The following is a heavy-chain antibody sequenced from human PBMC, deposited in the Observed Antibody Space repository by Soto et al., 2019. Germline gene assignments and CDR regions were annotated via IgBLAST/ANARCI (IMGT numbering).Heavy chain of an antibody. CDR3: ARDYCGGDCYSWDY. CDR1: GFTFSSYG. D-gene: IGHD2-21*02. Sequence: PGGSLRLSCAASGFTFSSYGMHWVRQAPGKGLEWVAVIWYDGSNKYYADSVKGRFTISRDNSKNTLYLQMNSLRAEDTAVYYCARDYCGGDCYSWDYWGQGTLVTVSS. J-gene: IGHJ4*02. V-gene: IGHV3-33*01. CDR2: IWYDGSNK.